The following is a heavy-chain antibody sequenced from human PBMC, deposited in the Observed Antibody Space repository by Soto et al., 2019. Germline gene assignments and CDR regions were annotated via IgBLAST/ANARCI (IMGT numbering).Heavy chain of an antibody. CDR2: ISSSSSTI. D-gene: IGHD3-22*01. Sequence: VGSLRLSCAVSGFTFSSYSMNWVRQAPGKGLEWVSYISSSSSTIYYADSVKGRFTISRDNAKNSLYLQMNSLRDEDTAVYYCARGSYYDRSGYSNPFDYWGQGTLVTVSS. J-gene: IGHJ4*02. CDR3: ARGSYYDRSGYSNPFDY. V-gene: IGHV3-48*02. CDR1: GFTFSSYS.